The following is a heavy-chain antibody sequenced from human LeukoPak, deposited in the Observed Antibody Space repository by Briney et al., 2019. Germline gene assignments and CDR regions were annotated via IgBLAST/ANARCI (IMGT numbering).Heavy chain of an antibody. V-gene: IGHV1-69*01. J-gene: IGHJ4*02. CDR2: IIPIFGTA. Sequence: ASVKVSCKASGGTFSSYAISWVRPAPGQGLEWMGGIIPIFGTANYAQKFQGRVTITADESTSTAYMELSSLRSEDTAVYYCARNPIAVAEGYDYWGQGTLVTVSS. CDR1: GGTFSSYA. CDR3: ARNPIAVAEGYDY. D-gene: IGHD6-19*01.